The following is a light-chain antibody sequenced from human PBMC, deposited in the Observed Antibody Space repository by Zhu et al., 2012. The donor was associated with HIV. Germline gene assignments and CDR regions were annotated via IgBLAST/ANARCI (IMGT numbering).Light chain of an antibody. Sequence: EIVLTQSPGTLSLSPGERATLSCRASQSVTNNYLAWYQQRVGQAPRLLIHGASSRATGIPDRFSGSGSETDFTLTITRLEPEDFAVYYCQQYGSSPRTFGQGTKMEIK. CDR3: QQYGSSPRT. J-gene: IGKJ1*01. V-gene: IGKV3-20*01. CDR1: QSVTNNY. CDR2: GAS.